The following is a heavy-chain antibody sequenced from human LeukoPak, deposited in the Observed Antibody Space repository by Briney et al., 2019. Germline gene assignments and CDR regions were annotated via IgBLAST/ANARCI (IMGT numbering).Heavy chain of an antibody. Sequence: GESLKISCEGSGSIFPSYWIGWVRPLPGKGLEGMGIIYPGDSDTKYSPSFQGQVTISADRSISTAYLQWNSLQASDTAMYFCARLSGFYDSTAGYIDYWGQGILVTVSS. CDR3: ARLSGFYDSTAGYIDY. V-gene: IGHV5-51*01. J-gene: IGHJ4*02. D-gene: IGHD3-22*01. CDR2: IYPGDSDT. CDR1: GSIFPSYW.